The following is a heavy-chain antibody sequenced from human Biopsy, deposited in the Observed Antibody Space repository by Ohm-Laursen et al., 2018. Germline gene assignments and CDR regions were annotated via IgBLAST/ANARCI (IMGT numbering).Heavy chain of an antibody. J-gene: IGHJ4*02. D-gene: IGHD1-26*01. Sequence: TLSLTCAVSGGPISNYFWTWIRQPPGKGLEWIGYFRFEDRTSYNSSPKSRVTISADTSKNQFSLRLSSVTAADTAVYYCALGGGSYVNFDYWGQGTLVTVSS. CDR2: FRFEDRT. V-gene: IGHV4-59*01. CDR1: GGPISNYF. CDR3: ALGGGSYVNFDY.